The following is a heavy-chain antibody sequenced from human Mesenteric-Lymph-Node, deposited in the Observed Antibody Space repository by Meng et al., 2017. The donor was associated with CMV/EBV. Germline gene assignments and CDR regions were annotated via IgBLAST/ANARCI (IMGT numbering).Heavy chain of an antibody. Sequence: GSLRLSCTVSGGSTSSYYWSWIRQPPGKGLECIGYIYYTGRTNYNPSLKSRVTISVDTSKNQFSLKLSSVTAADTAVYYCARRSYYYYGLDVWGQGTTVTVSS. J-gene: IGHJ6*02. CDR1: GGSTSSYY. D-gene: IGHD3-10*01. CDR3: ARRSYYYYGLDV. CDR2: IYYTGRT. V-gene: IGHV4-59*01.